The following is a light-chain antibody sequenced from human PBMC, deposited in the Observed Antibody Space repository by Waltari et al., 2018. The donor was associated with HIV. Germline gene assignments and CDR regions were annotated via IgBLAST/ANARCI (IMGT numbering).Light chain of an antibody. J-gene: IGKJ1*01. CDR1: QSSSSW. V-gene: IGKV1-5*03. CDR3: QQYNSYSWT. Sequence: DIQMTQSPSTLSASVGDRVTITCRASQSSSSWLALYQQKPGKSPKLLIYKASTLESGVPSRFSGSGSGTEFTLTISSLQPNDFATYYCQQYNSYSWTFGQGTKVDIK. CDR2: KAS.